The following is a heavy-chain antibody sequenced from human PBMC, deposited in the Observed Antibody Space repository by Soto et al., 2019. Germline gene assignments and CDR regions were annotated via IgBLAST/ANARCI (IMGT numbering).Heavy chain of an antibody. CDR3: ARDRADFSSTYYHYFSV. V-gene: IGHV4-4*07. CDR2: IYSTGTT. Sequence: SETLSLTCKVSGTSVRHFYWSWIRQSAGKGLEWIGRIYSTGTTNFNPSLKSRLTMSMDMSKNQVSLNLTSVTAADTAVYYCARDRADFSSTYYHYFSVWGRGTLVTVSS. D-gene: IGHD6-13*01. CDR1: GTSVRHFY. J-gene: IGHJ2*01.